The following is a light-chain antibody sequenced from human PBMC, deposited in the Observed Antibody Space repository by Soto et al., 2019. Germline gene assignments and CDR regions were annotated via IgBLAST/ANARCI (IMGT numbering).Light chain of an antibody. CDR2: NDR. V-gene: IGLV3-21*02. CDR3: QVWDSSSHYV. Sequence: SYELTQPRSVSVAPGQTARTTCGGNNIGSKGVHWYQQRPGQAPVLVVYNDRDRPPGIPERFSGSNSGNTATLTISRVEAGDEADYYCQVWDSSSHYVFGTGTKVTVL. J-gene: IGLJ1*01. CDR1: NIGSKG.